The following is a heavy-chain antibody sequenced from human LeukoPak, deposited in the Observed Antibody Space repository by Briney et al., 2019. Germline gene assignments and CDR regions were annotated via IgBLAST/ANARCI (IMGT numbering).Heavy chain of an antibody. Sequence: SVXVSCKASGYTFTGYYMHWVRQAPGQGLEWMGWINPNSGGTSYAQKFQGRVTMTRDTSISTAYMELSRLRSDDTAVYYCARDRVGFPFDYWGQGTLVTVSS. CDR2: INPNSGGT. CDR1: GYTFTGYY. D-gene: IGHD3-10*01. CDR3: ARDRVGFPFDY. J-gene: IGHJ4*02. V-gene: IGHV1-2*02.